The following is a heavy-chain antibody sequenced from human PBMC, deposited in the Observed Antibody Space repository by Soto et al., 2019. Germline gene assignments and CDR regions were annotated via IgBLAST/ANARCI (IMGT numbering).Heavy chain of an antibody. CDR3: ARVGPHDYNFDY. CDR1: GFTFSSYD. CDR2: IYSGGST. Sequence: PGGSLRLSCAASGFTFSSYDMHWVRQAPGKGLEWVSVIYSGGSTYYADSVKGRFTISRDNSKNTLYLQMNSLRAEDTAVYYCARVGPHDYNFDYWGQGTLVTASS. V-gene: IGHV3-66*01. J-gene: IGHJ4*02. D-gene: IGHD4-4*01.